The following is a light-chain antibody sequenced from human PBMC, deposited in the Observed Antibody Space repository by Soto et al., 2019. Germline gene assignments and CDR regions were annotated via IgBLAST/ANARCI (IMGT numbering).Light chain of an antibody. CDR1: QSVTSN. CDR3: QQYNNWPPT. J-gene: IGKJ5*01. V-gene: IGKV3-15*01. CDR2: GAS. Sequence: EIVMTQSRATLSVSPGERATLSCRASQSVTSNLAWYQQKPGQAPRLLIYGASTRATGIPARFSGSGSGTEFTLTLSSLQSEDFAVYYCQQYNNWPPTFGQGTRLEIK.